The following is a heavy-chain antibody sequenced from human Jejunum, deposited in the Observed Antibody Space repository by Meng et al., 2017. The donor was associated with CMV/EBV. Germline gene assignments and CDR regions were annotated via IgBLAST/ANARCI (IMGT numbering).Heavy chain of an antibody. CDR2: INSDGSST. J-gene: IGHJ4*02. Sequence: WAASGLTFTRYWMHWVRQVPGKGLMWVSRINSDGSSTDYADSVKGRFTISRDNAKNTLYLQMNSLRAEDTAVYYCARDVWGLGDYWGQGTLVTVSS. D-gene: IGHD2-8*01. V-gene: IGHV3-74*01. CDR3: ARDVWGLGDY. CDR1: GLTFTRYW.